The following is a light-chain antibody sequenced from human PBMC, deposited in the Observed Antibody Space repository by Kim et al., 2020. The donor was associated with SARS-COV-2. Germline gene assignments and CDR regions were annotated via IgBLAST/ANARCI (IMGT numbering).Light chain of an antibody. CDR3: QQHHTFPLP. CDR1: KGIRNY. CDR2: DAS. V-gene: IGKV3D-11*01. Sequence: EERASLTCRASKGIRNYLVWYQQKPGQAPRRLIYDASRMATGIQDRFSGSGSGTEFTLTISSLEPEDFAVYYCQQHHTFPLPFGQRTKLAI. J-gene: IGKJ2*01.